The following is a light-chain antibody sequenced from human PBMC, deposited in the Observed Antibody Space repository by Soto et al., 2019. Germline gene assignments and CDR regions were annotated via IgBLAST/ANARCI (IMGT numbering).Light chain of an antibody. J-gene: IGKJ4*01. CDR3: QHYVTWPLT. Sequence: EVLMTQSPATLSVSPGERATLSCRASQSVSRKLAWYQQKPGQTPRLLIYDTSIRATGVPARFSGSRSGAEFTLTISSLQSEDFAVYYCQHYVTWPLTFGGGTKVE. CDR1: QSVSRK. V-gene: IGKV3-15*01. CDR2: DTS.